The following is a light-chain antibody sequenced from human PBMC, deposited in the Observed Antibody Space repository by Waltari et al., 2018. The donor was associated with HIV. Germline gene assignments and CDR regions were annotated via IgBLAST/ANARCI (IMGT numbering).Light chain of an antibody. CDR3: QQYDKWPLT. CDR2: GAS. J-gene: IGKJ4*01. CDR1: RNVNNN. V-gene: IGKV3-15*01. Sequence: EIVMTQSPATLSVSPGERVTLSCRASRNVNNNLAWYQQKPGQAPRLLIYGASTRATGLPARFSGSGSWTEFTLTISSLQSEDFAVYYCQQYDKWPLTFGGGTKVEIK.